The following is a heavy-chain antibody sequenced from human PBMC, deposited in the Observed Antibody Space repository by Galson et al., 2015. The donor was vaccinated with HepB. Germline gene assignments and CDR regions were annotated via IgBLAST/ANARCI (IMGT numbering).Heavy chain of an antibody. CDR2: IWYDGSNK. D-gene: IGHD5-18*01. CDR3: ARYMWGTAMDLPPLDY. Sequence: SMRLSCAASGFTFSSYGMHWVRQAPGKGREWVAVIWYDGSNKCYADSVKGRFTISRDNSKNTLYLQMNSLRAEDTAVYYCARYMWGTAMDLPPLDYWGQGTLVTVSS. J-gene: IGHJ4*02. CDR1: GFTFSSYG. V-gene: IGHV3-33*01.